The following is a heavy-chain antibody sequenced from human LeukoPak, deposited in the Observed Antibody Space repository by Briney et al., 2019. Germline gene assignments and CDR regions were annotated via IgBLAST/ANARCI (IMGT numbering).Heavy chain of an antibody. CDR1: GFSFSNYG. D-gene: IGHD5-18*01. CDR2: ISAGGGTT. V-gene: IGHV3-23*01. J-gene: IGHJ3*02. CDR3: AKDPPTVMANAFHI. Sequence: GGSLRLSCAASGFSFSNYGMSWVRQAPGKGLEWVSSISAGGGTTYYVDSVKGRFTISRDNSKNTLYLQMNSLRADDTAVYSCAKDPPTVMANAFHIWGQGTMVAVSS.